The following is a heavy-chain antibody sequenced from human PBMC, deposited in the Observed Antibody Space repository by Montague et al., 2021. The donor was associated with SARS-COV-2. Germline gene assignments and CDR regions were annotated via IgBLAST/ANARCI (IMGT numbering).Heavy chain of an antibody. Sequence: SETLSLTCTVSGGSMSTVNYYWGWVRQTPGKGLGRVGSISYSGATYYNPSLETRVSISRDTSKSQFSLELRSVTAADTAVYYCARERQEVGIYFDPWGHGTLVTVSS. CDR1: GGSMSTVNYY. D-gene: IGHD1-1*01. V-gene: IGHV4-39*07. CDR2: ISYSGAT. CDR3: ARERQEVGIYFDP. J-gene: IGHJ5*02.